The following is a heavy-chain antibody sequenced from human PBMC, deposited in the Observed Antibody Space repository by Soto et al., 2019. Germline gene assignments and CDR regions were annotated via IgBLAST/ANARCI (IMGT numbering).Heavy chain of an antibody. CDR3: ARWGPDKVLDY. J-gene: IGHJ4*02. V-gene: IGHV3-33*01. Sequence: QVQLVESGGGVVQPGRSLRVSCAASGFTFSSHGMHWVRQAPGKGLEWVAVIWYDGSNKYYGESVKGRFIISRDXSKNXXXXQMNSLRAEDTAIYYCARWGPDKVLDYWGQGTLVTVSS. CDR2: IWYDGSNK. CDR1: GFTFSSHG. D-gene: IGHD3-16*01.